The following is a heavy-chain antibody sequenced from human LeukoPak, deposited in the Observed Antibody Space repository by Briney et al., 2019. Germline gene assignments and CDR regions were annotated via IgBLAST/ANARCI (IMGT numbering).Heavy chain of an antibody. Sequence: SETLSLTCAVYGGSFSGYYWSWIRQPPGKRLEWIGEINHSGSTNYNPSLKSRVTISVDTSKNQFSLKLSSVTAADTAVYYCARWDYGDYGVYWGQGTLVTVSS. CDR2: INHSGST. V-gene: IGHV4-34*01. CDR3: ARWDYGDYGVY. CDR1: GGSFSGYY. J-gene: IGHJ4*02. D-gene: IGHD4-17*01.